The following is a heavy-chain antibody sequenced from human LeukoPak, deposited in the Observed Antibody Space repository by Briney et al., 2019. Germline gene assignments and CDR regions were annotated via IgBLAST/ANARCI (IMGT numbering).Heavy chain of an antibody. D-gene: IGHD3-10*01. CDR2: INPDSGGT. V-gene: IGHV1-2*02. Sequence: ASLKVSCKASGGTFSSYAISWVRQAPGQGLEWMGWINPDSGGTNFAQKFQGRVTMTRDTSISTVYMELSRLRSDDTAVYYCARVSSWFADFDYWGQGTLVTVSS. J-gene: IGHJ4*02. CDR3: ARVSSWFADFDY. CDR1: GGTFSSYA.